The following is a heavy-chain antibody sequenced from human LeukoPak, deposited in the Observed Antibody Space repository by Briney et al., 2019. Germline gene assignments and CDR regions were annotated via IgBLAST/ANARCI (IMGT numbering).Heavy chain of an antibody. D-gene: IGHD3-3*01. CDR3: ARDERLLSFLK. Sequence: GGSLRLSCAASGFTFSNAWMSWVRQAPGKGLEWVSGITGSGGSTHYADSVKGRFTISRDNSKNTLYLQMNSLRAEDTAIYYCARDERLLSFLKWGQGTLVTVSS. CDR1: GFTFSNAW. CDR2: ITGSGGST. V-gene: IGHV3-23*01. J-gene: IGHJ4*02.